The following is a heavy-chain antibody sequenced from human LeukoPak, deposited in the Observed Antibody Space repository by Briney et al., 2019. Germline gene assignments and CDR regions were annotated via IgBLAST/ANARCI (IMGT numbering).Heavy chain of an antibody. D-gene: IGHD5-12*01. J-gene: IGHJ4*02. V-gene: IGHV1-2*02. CDR2: INPSSGGT. CDR1: GYTLTGYY. Sequence: ASVKVSCKASGYTLTGYYIHWVRQAPGQGLEWMGWINPSSGGTHYAQKFQGRVTMTRDTSISTAYMELSRLRSDDTAVYYCARVRFGYGPSAFDYWGQGTLVTVSS. CDR3: ARVRFGYGPSAFDY.